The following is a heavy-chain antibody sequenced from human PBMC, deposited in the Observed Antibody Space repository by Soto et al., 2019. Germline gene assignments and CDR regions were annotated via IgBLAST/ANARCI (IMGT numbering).Heavy chain of an antibody. Sequence: GGSLRLSGAASGFTFNHYAMSCVRQAPGKGLEWVSAISSSGYRTYYADSVKGRFTISRDNSKNTVYLQMNNLRAEDTAVYYCAKGSVVVDAKFDSWGQGTLVTVSS. V-gene: IGHV3-23*01. D-gene: IGHD2-8*02. CDR3: AKGSVVVDAKFDS. CDR2: ISSSGYRT. CDR1: GFTFNHYA. J-gene: IGHJ4*02.